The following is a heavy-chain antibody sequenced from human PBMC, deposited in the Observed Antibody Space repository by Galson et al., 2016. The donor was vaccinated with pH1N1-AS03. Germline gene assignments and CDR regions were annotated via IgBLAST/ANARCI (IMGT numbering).Heavy chain of an antibody. CDR2: IKPDGSEK. J-gene: IGHJ4*02. CDR1: GFTFSTYW. Sequence: SLRLSCAVSGFTFSTYWMSWVRQAPGKGLEWVANIKPDGSEKYYVDSVKGRFTISRDNAKNSLFLQMNSLRPEDTAMYYCARDLGYGIKGYGFDNWGQGTLVTVSS. CDR3: ARDLGYGIKGYGFDN. D-gene: IGHD5-12*01. V-gene: IGHV3-7*01.